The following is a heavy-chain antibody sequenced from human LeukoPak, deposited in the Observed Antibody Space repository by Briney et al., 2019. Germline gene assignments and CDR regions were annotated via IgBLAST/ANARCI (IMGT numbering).Heavy chain of an antibody. CDR1: GGSISSYY. CDR2: ICYSGST. J-gene: IGHJ3*02. Sequence: SETLSLTCTVSGGSISSYYWSWIRQPPGKGLEWIGYICYSGSTNYNPSLKSRVTISVDTSKNQFSLKLSSATAADTAVYYCARDFGDSSSPDAFDIWGQGTMVTVSS. CDR3: ARDFGDSSSPDAFDI. D-gene: IGHD6-6*01. V-gene: IGHV4-59*01.